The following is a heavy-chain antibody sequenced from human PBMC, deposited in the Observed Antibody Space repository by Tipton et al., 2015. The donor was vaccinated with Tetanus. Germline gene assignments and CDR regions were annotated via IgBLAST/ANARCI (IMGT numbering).Heavy chain of an antibody. J-gene: IGHJ4*02. CDR1: GGSSSSFY. Sequence: TLSLTCEVSGGSSSSFYWSWIRQPPGKGLEWLAYISSSGSTNSNYSLKSRITMSRDTSKNQFSLKLTSVTAADTAVYYCARGWSECSSWSCSPFDSWGQGTLVTVSS. CDR3: ARGWSECSSWSCSPFDS. V-gene: IGHV4-59*01. CDR2: ISSSGST. D-gene: IGHD2-2*01.